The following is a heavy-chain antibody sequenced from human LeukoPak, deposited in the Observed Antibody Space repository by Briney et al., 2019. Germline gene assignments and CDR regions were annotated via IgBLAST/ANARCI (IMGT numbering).Heavy chain of an antibody. CDR2: IYTSGST. J-gene: IGHJ4*02. Sequence: PSETLSLTCTVSGGSISSYYWSWIRQPPGKGLEWIGRIYTSGSTYYNPSLKSRVTISVDTSKNQFSLKLSSVTAADTAVYYCAREIVPAGPPGTIDYWGQGTLVTVSS. CDR3: AREIVPAGPPGTIDY. V-gene: IGHV4-4*07. CDR1: GGSISSYY. D-gene: IGHD2-2*01.